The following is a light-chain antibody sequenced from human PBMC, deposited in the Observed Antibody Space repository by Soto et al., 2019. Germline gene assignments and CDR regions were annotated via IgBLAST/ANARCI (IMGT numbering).Light chain of an antibody. CDR2: GAS. CDR1: QSVSSSY. Sequence: EIVLTHSPGTLSLSPGERATLSCRASQSVSSSYLAWYQQKPGQAPRLLIYGASSRATGIPDRFSGSGSGTDVTLTISRLEPEDFPVYYCQQYGSSLFLFGPGTKVDIK. CDR3: QQYGSSLFL. J-gene: IGKJ3*01. V-gene: IGKV3-20*01.